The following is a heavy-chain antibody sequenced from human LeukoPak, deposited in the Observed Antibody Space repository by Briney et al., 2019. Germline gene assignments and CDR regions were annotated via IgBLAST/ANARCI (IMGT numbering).Heavy chain of an antibody. CDR1: GFTFSNYW. V-gene: IGHV3-7*05. D-gene: IGHD6-13*01. J-gene: IGHJ4*02. Sequence: PGGSLRLSCASSGFTFSNYWMSWVRQAPGKGLEWVANIKEDGSEKDYVDSVKGRFTIPRDNAKNSLYLQMNSLRAEDTAIYYCARDWGAAGLWDYWGQGTLVTVSS. CDR3: ARDWGAAGLWDY. CDR2: IKEDGSEK.